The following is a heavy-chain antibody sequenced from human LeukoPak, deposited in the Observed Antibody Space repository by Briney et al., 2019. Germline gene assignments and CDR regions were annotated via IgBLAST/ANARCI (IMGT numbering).Heavy chain of an antibody. CDR2: IKQDGSEK. CDR3: ARARGAARPNEY. V-gene: IGHV3-7*03. CDR1: GFTFSSYW. Sequence: PGGSLRLSCAASGFTFSSYWMSWVRQAPGKGLEGVAKIKQDGSEKYYVDSVKGRFTIFRDNDKNSLYLQMNSLRTDDTGVYYCARARGAARPNEYWGEGTVVAVSS. J-gene: IGHJ4*02. D-gene: IGHD6-6*01.